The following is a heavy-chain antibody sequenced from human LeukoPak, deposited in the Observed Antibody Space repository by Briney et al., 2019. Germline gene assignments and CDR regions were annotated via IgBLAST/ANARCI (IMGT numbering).Heavy chain of an antibody. CDR1: GGSISSYY. J-gene: IGHJ4*02. V-gene: IGHV4-59*01. CDR3: ARDRSFDD. D-gene: IGHD3-10*01. CDR2: IYYSGST. Sequence: PSETLSLTCTVSGGSISSYYWSWIRQPPGKGLEWIGYIYYSGSTNYNPSLKSRVTISVDTSKNQFSLKLSSVTAADTAVYYCARDRSFDDWGQGTLVTVSS.